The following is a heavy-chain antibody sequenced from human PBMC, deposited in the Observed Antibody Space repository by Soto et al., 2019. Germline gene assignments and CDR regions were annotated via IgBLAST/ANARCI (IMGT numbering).Heavy chain of an antibody. CDR1: GGSISSYY. V-gene: IGHV4-59*08. CDR2: IYYSGST. CDR3: ARHSGGYFGY. J-gene: IGHJ4*02. Sequence: PSETLSLTCTVSGGSISSYYWSWIRQPPGKGLEWIGYIYYSGSTIYNPSLKRQITITVDTSKNQFYLNLSSVTAEDTAVYYCARHSGGYFGYWGQGTLVTVS. D-gene: IGHD1-26*01.